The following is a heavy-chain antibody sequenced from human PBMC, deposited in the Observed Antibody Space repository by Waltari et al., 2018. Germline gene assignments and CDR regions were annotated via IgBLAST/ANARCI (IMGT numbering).Heavy chain of an antibody. CDR1: GFTVSSNY. CDR3: ARDAGSGDNYKWYFDL. J-gene: IGHJ2*01. D-gene: IGHD2-15*01. V-gene: IGHV3-53*01. Sequence: EVQLVESGGGLIQPGGSLSLYCAASGFTVSSNYMSGGRQDAGKGLEWVSFIYTGGRTNYADSVRGRFTISRDNSKNTLYLQMNSLRADDTAVYYCARDAGSGDNYKWYFDLWGRGTLVTVSS. CDR2: IYTGGRT.